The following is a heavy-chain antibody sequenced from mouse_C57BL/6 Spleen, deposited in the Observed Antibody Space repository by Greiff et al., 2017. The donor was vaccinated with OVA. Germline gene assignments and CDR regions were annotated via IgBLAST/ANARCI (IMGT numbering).Heavy chain of an antibody. CDR2: INPSSGYT. V-gene: IGHV1-7*01. CDR3: ANYDYDGYFDV. CDR1: GYTFTSYW. Sequence: QVQLKQSGAELAKPGASVKLSCKASGYTFTSYWMHWVKQRPGQGLEWIGYINPSSGYTKYNQKFKDKATLTADKSSSTAYMQLSSLTYEDSAVYYFANYDYDGYFDVWGTGTTVTVSS. J-gene: IGHJ1*03. D-gene: IGHD2-4*01.